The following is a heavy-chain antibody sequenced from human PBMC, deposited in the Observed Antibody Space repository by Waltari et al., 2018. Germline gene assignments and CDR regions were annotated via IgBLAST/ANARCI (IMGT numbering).Heavy chain of an antibody. Sequence: EVQLVESGGGLVQPGGSLRLSCAVSGFIFGSYWMTWVRQAPGKGREWVANINQDGSVKSYVDSVKGRFTIARDNAKNSLYLQMNSLRVEDTAVFYCARSIWGEGNYWGQGTLVTVSS. CDR1: GFIFGSYW. CDR2: INQDGSVK. CDR3: ARSIWGEGNY. D-gene: IGHD3-16*01. J-gene: IGHJ4*02. V-gene: IGHV3-7*01.